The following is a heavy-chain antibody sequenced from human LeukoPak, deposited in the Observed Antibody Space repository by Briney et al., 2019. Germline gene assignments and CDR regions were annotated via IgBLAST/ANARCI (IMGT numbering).Heavy chain of an antibody. CDR1: GYTFTSYG. V-gene: IGHV1-18*01. J-gene: IGHJ3*02. D-gene: IGHD3-22*01. CDR3: ARDSPAGNVDAPYDSSGYRGAFDI. CDR2: ISAYNGNT. Sequence: GASVKVSCKASGYTFTSYGISWVRQAPGQGLEWMGWISAYNGNTNYAQKLQGRVTMTTDTSTSTAYMELRSLRSDDTAVYYCARDSPAGNVDAPYDSSGYRGAFDIWGQGTMVTVSS.